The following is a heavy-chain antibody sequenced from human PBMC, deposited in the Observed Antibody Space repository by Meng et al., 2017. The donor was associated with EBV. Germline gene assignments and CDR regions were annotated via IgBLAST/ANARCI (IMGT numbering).Heavy chain of an antibody. V-gene: IGHV1-69*06. J-gene: IGHJ4*02. CDR1: GGTLSSYA. CDR3: ARVATYDYIWGSYRYNYFDY. Sequence: QVPVGPCGDEGKEPGSSVKVSCKASGGTLSSYAISWVRQAPGQGLEWMGGIIPIFGTANYAQKFQGRVTITADKSTSTAYMELSSLRSEDTAVYYCARVATYDYIWGSYRYNYFDYWGQGTLVTVSS. CDR2: IIPIFGTA. D-gene: IGHD3-16*02.